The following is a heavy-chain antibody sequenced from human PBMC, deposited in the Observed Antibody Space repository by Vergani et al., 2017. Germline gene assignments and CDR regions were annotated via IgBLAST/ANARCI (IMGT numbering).Heavy chain of an antibody. CDR3: ARGYHDYYGMDV. V-gene: IGHV1-18*01. J-gene: IGHJ6*02. D-gene: IGHD5-18*01. Sequence: QVQLLQSGADLKKPGASVKLSCTASGFTFTSYGMSWVRQAPGQGLEWMGWISGYNGNTNYAQKLQGRVTMTTDTSKSTAYMEVRGLRSEDTAVYYCARGYHDYYGMDVWGQGTTVTVSS. CDR1: GFTFTSYG. CDR2: ISGYNGNT.